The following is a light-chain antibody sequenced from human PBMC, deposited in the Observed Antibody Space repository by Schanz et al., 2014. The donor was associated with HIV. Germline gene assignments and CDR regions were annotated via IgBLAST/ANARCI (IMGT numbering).Light chain of an antibody. J-gene: IGKJ4*01. CDR2: GAS. V-gene: IGKV3-20*01. Sequence: DIVLTQSPVTLSLSPGERATLSCRASQSVSSSSLAWYRQKAGQPPSLLISGASSRATGVPDRFSGDGSGTDFTLTISRLEPEDFAVYYCHQYGSSRGTFGGGTKVEL. CDR3: HQYGSSRGT. CDR1: QSVSSSS.